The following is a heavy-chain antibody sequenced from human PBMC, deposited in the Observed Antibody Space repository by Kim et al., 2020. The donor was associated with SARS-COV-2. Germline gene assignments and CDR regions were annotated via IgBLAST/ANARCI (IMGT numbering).Heavy chain of an antibody. CDR3: ARSHDYVWGSYRGGFDY. D-gene: IGHD3-16*02. CDR2: INHSGST. CDR1: GGSFSGYY. Sequence: SETLSLTCAVYGGSFSGYYWSWIRQPPGKGLEWIGEINHSGSTNYNPSLKSRVTISVDTSKNQFSLKLSSVTAADTAVYYCARSHDYVWGSYRGGFDYWGQGTLVTVSS. V-gene: IGHV4-34*01. J-gene: IGHJ4*02.